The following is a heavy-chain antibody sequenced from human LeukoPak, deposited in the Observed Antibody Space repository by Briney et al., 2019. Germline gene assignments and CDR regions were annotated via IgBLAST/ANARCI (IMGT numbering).Heavy chain of an antibody. D-gene: IGHD3-10*01. CDR1: GGSISSYY. J-gene: IGHJ4*02. V-gene: IGHV4-59*01. CDR3: ARASPGTHYYGSGRRLRYFDY. CDR2: IYYSGST. Sequence: SETLSLTCTVSGGSISSYYWSWIRQPPGKGLEWIGYIYYSGSTNYNPSLKSRVTISVDTSKNQFSLKLSSVTAADTAVYYCARASPGTHYYGSGRRLRYFDYWGQGTLVTVSS.